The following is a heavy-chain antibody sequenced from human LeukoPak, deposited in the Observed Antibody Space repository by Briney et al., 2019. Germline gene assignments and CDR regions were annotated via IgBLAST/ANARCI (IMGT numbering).Heavy chain of an antibody. Sequence: PGGSLRLSCAASGFTFSSYAMHWVRQAPGEGLEWAAVISHDGSNKYYADTVKGRFTISRDNSKNTLYLQMNSLRAEDTAVYYCASSGYGDEWFDPWGQGTLVTVSS. CDR1: GFTFSSYA. J-gene: IGHJ5*02. D-gene: IGHD4-17*01. CDR2: ISHDGSNK. CDR3: ASSGYGDEWFDP. V-gene: IGHV3-30-3*01.